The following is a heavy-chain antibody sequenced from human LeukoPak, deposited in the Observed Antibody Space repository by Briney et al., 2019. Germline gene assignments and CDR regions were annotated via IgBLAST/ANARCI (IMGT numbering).Heavy chain of an antibody. CDR3: AKGLVGALNWFDP. V-gene: IGHV3-30*02. J-gene: IGHJ5*02. CDR2: IRYDGSNK. Sequence: GGSLRLSSAASGFTFSSYGMHWVRQAPGKGLEWVAFIRYDGSNKYYADSVKGRFTISRDNSKNTLYLQMNSLRAEDTAVYYCAKGLVGALNWFDPWGQGTLVTVSS. CDR1: GFTFSSYG. D-gene: IGHD1-26*01.